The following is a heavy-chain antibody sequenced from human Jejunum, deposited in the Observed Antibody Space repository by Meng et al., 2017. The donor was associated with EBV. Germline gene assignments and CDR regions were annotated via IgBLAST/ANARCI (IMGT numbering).Heavy chain of an antibody. Sequence: QEKLVQSGAEVKKPGSSVKVSCKASGDRFGTYSVSWVRQAPGQGLEWMGNTVPIFGTTSYAQKFQGRVTITADESTRTAFMELRNLRSEDSAMYYCARAGGDYKDYWGQGTLVTVSS. D-gene: IGHD4-17*01. V-gene: IGHV1-69*15. CDR3: ARAGGDYKDY. CDR1: GDRFGTYS. J-gene: IGHJ4*02. CDR2: TVPIFGTT.